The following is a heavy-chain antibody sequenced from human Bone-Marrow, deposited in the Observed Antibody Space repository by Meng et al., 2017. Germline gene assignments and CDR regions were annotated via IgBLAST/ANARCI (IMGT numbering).Heavy chain of an antibody. J-gene: IGHJ5*02. CDR3: ARGSLAYCGGDCYSGDP. CDR1: GYTFTGYY. V-gene: IGHV1-2*06. D-gene: IGHD2-21*02. Sequence: QVQLVQSGAEVKKPGASVKVSCKASGYTFTGYYMHWVRQAPGQGLEWMGRINPNSGGTNYAQKFQGRVTMTRDTSISTAYMELSRLRSDDTAVYYCARGSLAYCGGDCYSGDPWGQVTLVTVSS. CDR2: INPNSGGT.